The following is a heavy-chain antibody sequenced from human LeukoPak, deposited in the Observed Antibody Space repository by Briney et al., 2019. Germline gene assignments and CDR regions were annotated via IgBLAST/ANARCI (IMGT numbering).Heavy chain of an antibody. D-gene: IGHD3-10*01. CDR3: ARAGYYYGSALSG. CDR2: IIPIFGTA. CDR1: GGTFSSYA. V-gene: IGHV1-69*05. J-gene: IGHJ4*02. Sequence: SVKVSCKASGGTFSSYAISWVRQAPGQGLEWMGGIIPIFGTANYAQKFQGRVTITTDTSTSTAYMELRSLRSDDTAVYYCARAGYYYGSALSGWGQGTLVTVSS.